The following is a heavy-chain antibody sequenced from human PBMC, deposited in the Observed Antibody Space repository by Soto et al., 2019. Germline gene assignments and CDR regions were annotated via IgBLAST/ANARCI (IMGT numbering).Heavy chain of an antibody. D-gene: IGHD5-18*01. CDR3: ARDRSYKRDTFDI. CDR1: GFTFITDA. Sequence: LSLSCAASGFTFITDAMSWVRQVPGKGLQWLSAISGDGVTWYIDSVKGRFTISRDNSRNTVSLQMTSLRAEDTALYYCARDRSYKRDTFDIWGQGTMVTVSS. CDR2: ISGDGVT. J-gene: IGHJ3*02. V-gene: IGHV3-23*01.